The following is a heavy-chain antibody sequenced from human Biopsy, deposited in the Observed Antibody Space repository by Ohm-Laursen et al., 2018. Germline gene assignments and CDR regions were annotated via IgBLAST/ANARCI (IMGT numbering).Heavy chain of an antibody. CDR1: GDSISNDY. Sequence: SDTLSLTCAVSGDSISNDYWSWIRQSAGQGLGWIGRIHTSGSTNHNLSLKSRVTMSVDTSKNQFSLKLRSVTAADTAVYYCARGTGKYYVYGAFDIWGQGTMVTVSS. V-gene: IGHV4-4*07. CDR3: ARGTGKYYVYGAFDI. J-gene: IGHJ3*02. D-gene: IGHD3/OR15-3a*01. CDR2: IHTSGST.